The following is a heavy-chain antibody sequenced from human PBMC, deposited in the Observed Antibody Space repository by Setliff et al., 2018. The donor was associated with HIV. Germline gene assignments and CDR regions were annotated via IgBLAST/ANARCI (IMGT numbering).Heavy chain of an antibody. V-gene: IGHV3-64D*09. D-gene: IGHD3-10*01. J-gene: IGHJ6*02. CDR1: GFTLSGNA. CDR2: ITSRGGTT. Sequence: GGSLRLSCSASGFTLSGNAMHWVRQAPGKGLEYVSGITSRGGTTYYADSVKGRFIISRDNSKSTLYLQLSSLRPEDTALYYCVKDRGWGNTMVGAMNSYYYCMDVWGQGTMVTVSS. CDR3: VKDRGWGNTMVGAMNSYYYCMDV.